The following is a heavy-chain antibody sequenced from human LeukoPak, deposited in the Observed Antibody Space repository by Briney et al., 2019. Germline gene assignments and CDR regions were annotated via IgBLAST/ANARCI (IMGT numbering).Heavy chain of an antibody. CDR2: ISGSGANT. CDR1: GFTFTTYA. J-gene: IGHJ4*02. D-gene: IGHD3-22*01. CDR3: ARRKYDSSGFDY. V-gene: IGHV3-23*01. Sequence: GGSLRLSCAASGFTFTTYAMSWVRQAPGKGLEWVSAISGSGANTYYSGSVKGRFTISRDNSKDTLYLQRNSLRAEDTAIYFCARRKYDSSGFDYWGQETLVTVSS.